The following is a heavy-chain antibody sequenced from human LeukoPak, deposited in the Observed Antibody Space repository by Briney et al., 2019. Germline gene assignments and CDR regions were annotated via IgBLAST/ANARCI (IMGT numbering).Heavy chain of an antibody. J-gene: IGHJ6*03. CDR1: GFTFSSYS. CDR3: AREAYGGSYLREELDYMDV. V-gene: IGHV3-21*01. CDR2: ISSSSSYI. D-gene: IGHD1-26*01. Sequence: GGSLRLSCAASGFTFSSYSMNWVRQAPGKGLEWVSSISSSSSYICYADSVKGRFTISRDNAKNSLYLQMNSLRAEDTAVYYCAREAYGGSYLREELDYMDVWGKGTTVTVSS.